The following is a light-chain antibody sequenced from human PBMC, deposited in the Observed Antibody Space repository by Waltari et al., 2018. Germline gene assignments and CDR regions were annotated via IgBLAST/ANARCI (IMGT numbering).Light chain of an antibody. Sequence: DITVTQTPLSLSVTPGQSATISCKSSQSLLHSDGRTYLYWYLQRPGRSPQLLMYEVSSRFSGVPARFSGSGSGTDFTLKISRVEADDVGIYFCMQGIYLPYTFGQGTRLETK. CDR1: QSLLHSDGRTY. CDR3: MQGIYLPYT. J-gene: IGKJ2*01. CDR2: EVS. V-gene: IGKV2-29*02.